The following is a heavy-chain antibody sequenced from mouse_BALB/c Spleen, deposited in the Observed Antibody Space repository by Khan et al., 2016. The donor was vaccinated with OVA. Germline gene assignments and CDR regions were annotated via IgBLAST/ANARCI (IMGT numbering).Heavy chain of an antibody. D-gene: IGHD2-12*01. Sequence: QVQLQQSGADLVKPGASLKLSCTASDYIFTSYWTYWVIQTPGKGLEWIAYINTTTDYTDYNQKFKDQATFTGDKSYSTVYLQLSSLTSEDTAVYWFVSHDSSSGWFAYWGQGTLVTVSA. J-gene: IGHJ3*01. V-gene: IGHV1-7*01. CDR1: DYIFTSYW. CDR3: VSHDSSSGWFAY. CDR2: INTTTDYT.